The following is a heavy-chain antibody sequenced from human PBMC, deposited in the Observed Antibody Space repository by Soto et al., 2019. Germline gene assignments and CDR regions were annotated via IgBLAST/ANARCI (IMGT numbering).Heavy chain of an antibody. CDR3: AKGHPGGSCYSGLDC. Sequence: GSLRLSCAASGFTFSTCAMTWVRQTPGKGLEWVLCISGSGDTTYYADSVKGRFTISRDTSKNTVYLQMNSLRADDTAVYYCAKGHPGGSCYSGLDCLGQGTLVTVSS. V-gene: IGHV3-23*01. CDR2: ISGSGDTT. CDR1: GFTFSTCA. J-gene: IGHJ4*02. D-gene: IGHD2-15*01.